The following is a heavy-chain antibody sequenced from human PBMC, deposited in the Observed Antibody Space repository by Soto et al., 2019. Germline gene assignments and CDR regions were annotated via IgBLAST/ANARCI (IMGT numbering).Heavy chain of an antibody. Sequence: GGSLRLSCAASGFTFSSYSMNWVRQAPGKGLEWVSSISSSSSYIYYADSVKGRFTISRDNAKNSLYLQMNSLRAEDTAVYYCARDLYDYIWGSYRHALGYFDYWGQGTLVTVSS. D-gene: IGHD3-16*02. V-gene: IGHV3-21*01. J-gene: IGHJ4*02. CDR2: ISSSSSYI. CDR3: ARDLYDYIWGSYRHALGYFDY. CDR1: GFTFSSYS.